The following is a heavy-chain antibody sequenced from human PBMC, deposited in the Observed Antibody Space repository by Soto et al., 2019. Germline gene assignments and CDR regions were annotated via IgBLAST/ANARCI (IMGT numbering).Heavy chain of an antibody. D-gene: IGHD6-13*01. Sequence: GGSLRLSCAASGFTFSSYGMHWVRQAPGKGLEWVAVIWYDGSNKYYADSVKGRFTISRDNSKNTLYLQMNSLRAEDTAVYYCASRYHGGTYSSSWYPESYYYYGMDVWGQGTTVTVSS. CDR3: ASRYHGGTYSSSWYPESYYYYGMDV. CDR1: GFTFSSYG. J-gene: IGHJ6*02. CDR2: IWYDGSNK. V-gene: IGHV3-33*01.